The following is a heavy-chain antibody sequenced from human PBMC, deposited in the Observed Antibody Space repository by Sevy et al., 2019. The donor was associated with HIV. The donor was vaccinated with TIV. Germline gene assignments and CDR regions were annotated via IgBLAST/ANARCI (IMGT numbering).Heavy chain of an antibody. CDR2: IYTSGST. D-gene: IGHD3-16*01. Sequence: SETLSLTCTVSGGSISSYYWSWIRQPAGKGLEWIGRIYTSGSTNYNPPLNSRVTRSVDTTKNQFSLKLSSVTAADTAVYYCATFGRMTTLGYYGMDVWGQGTTVTVSS. J-gene: IGHJ6*02. V-gene: IGHV4-4*07. CDR1: GGSISSYY. CDR3: ATFGRMTTLGYYGMDV.